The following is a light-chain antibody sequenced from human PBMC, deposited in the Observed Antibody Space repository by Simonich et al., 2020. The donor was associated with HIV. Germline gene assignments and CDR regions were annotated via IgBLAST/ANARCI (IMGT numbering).Light chain of an antibody. Sequence: DIVMTQSPDSLAVSLGERATINCKSSQSVLYSPNNKNYLAWDQQKPGQPPKVLIYWSSNREFGVPDRFSGSGSETDFTLTISSLQAEDVAVYYCQQYYITPHTFGQGTKVEIK. V-gene: IGKV4-1*01. CDR3: QQYYITPHT. CDR2: WSS. J-gene: IGKJ1*01. CDR1: QSVLYSPNNKNY.